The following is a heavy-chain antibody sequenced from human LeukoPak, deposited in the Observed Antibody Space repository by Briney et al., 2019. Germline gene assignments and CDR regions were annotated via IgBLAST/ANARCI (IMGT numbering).Heavy chain of an antibody. J-gene: IGHJ6*02. V-gene: IGHV3-30*18. CDR3: AKSVWFGELPSYYGMDV. D-gene: IGHD3-10*01. CDR1: GFTFSSYG. CDR2: ISYDGSNK. Sequence: PGRSLRLSCAASGFTFSSYGMHWVRQAPGKGLEWVAVISYDGSNKYYADSVKGRFTISRDNSKNTPYLQMNSLRAEDTAVYYCAKSVWFGELPSYYGMDVWGQGTTVTVSS.